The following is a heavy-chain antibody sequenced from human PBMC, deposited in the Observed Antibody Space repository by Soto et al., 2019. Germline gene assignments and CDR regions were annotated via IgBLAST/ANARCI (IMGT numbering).Heavy chain of an antibody. CDR2: IWYDGSNK. CDR1: GFTFSSYG. J-gene: IGHJ4*02. Sequence: GGSLRLSCAASGFTFSSYGMHWVRQAPGKGLEWVAAIWYDGSNKYYADSVKGRFTISRDNSKNTLYLEMNSLRAEDTAVYYCAGEGQDYYLDNWGQGTLVTVSS. CDR3: AGEGQDYYLDN. V-gene: IGHV3-33*01.